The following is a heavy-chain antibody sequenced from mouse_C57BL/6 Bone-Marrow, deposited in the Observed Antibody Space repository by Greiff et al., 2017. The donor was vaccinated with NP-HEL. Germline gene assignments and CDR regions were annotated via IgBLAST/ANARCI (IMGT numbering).Heavy chain of an antibody. CDR3: ARIITTVVAHWYFDV. CDR1: GYSFTSYY. CDR2: IYPGSGNT. J-gene: IGHJ1*03. V-gene: IGHV1-66*01. D-gene: IGHD1-1*01. Sequence: QVQLQQSGPELVKPGASVKISCKASGYSFTSYYIHWVKQRPGQGLEWIGWIYPGSGNTKYNEKFKGKATLTADTSSSTAYMQLSSLTSEDSAVYYCARIITTVVAHWYFDVWGTGTTVTVSS.